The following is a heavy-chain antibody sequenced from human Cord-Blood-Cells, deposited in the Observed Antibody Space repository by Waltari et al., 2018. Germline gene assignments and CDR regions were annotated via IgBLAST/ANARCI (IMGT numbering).Heavy chain of an antibody. CDR2: IYYSGST. CDR1: GGSISSSSYY. Sequence: QLQLQESGPGLVKPSETLSLTCTVSGGSISSSSYYWGWIRQPPGKGLEWIGSIYYSGSTYYNPSLKSRVTISVDTSKNQFSLKLSSVTAAGTAVYYCARGSGSYYYYYYYGMDVWGQGTTVTVSS. V-gene: IGHV4-39*01. CDR3: ARGSGSYYYYYYYGMDV. J-gene: IGHJ6*02. D-gene: IGHD1-26*01.